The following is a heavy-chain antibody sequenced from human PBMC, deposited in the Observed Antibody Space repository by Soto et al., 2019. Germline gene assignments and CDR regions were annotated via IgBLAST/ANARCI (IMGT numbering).Heavy chain of an antibody. Sequence: GESLKISCKGSGYSFTNYWIGWVRQMPGEGLEWMGIIYPGDSDTRYSPSFQGQVIISVDQSISTAYLQWSSLQASDTAMYYCARQDYNYAYFDFWGQGTLVTVSS. CDR2: IYPGDSDT. CDR1: GYSFTNYW. CDR3: ARQDYNYAYFDF. J-gene: IGHJ4*02. D-gene: IGHD5-18*01. V-gene: IGHV5-51*01.